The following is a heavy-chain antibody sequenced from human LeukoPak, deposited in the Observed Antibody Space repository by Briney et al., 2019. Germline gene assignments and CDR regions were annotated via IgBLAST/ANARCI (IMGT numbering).Heavy chain of an antibody. J-gene: IGHJ6*03. D-gene: IGHD1-26*01. CDR3: ARQGSGSYYPDYMDV. V-gene: IGHV4-39*07. Sequence: SETLSLTFTLSVGSISSSSYYWGSIRQPPGKGLEWIGSIYYSGSTYYNPSLKSRVSISVDTSKTQFSLKLSSVTAADTAVYYCARQGSGSYYPDYMDVWGKGTTVTVSS. CDR2: IYYSGST. CDR1: VGSISSSSYY.